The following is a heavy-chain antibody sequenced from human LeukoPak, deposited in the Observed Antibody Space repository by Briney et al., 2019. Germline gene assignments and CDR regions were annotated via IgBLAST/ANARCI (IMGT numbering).Heavy chain of an antibody. V-gene: IGHV3-53*01. CDR2: IYSGGVT. J-gene: IGHJ2*01. Sequence: GGSLRLSCAASGFTFSNYWIHWVRQAPGKGLEWVSLIYSGGVTYYADSVKGRFIISRDNSKNTLFLQMNSLRAEDTAVYYCARAPSGWSDYWYFDLWGRGTLVTVSS. CDR1: GFTFSNYW. D-gene: IGHD6-19*01. CDR3: ARAPSGWSDYWYFDL.